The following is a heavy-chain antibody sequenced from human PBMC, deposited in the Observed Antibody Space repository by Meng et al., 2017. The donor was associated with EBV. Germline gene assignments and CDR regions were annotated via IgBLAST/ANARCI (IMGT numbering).Heavy chain of an antibody. CDR3: ASESGRGYTPDY. CDR1: GGTFTSDA. D-gene: IGHD3-10*01. V-gene: IGHV1-69*01. Sequence: VQGVQSGAEVSKPGSSVTVSCNTSGGTFTSDAISWVRQAPGQGLEWMGGLIPMSGAPNYAQKFQGRITITADESTSTHYMDLSSLRSEDTAVYYCASESGRGYTPDYWGQGTLVTVSS. J-gene: IGHJ4*02. CDR2: LIPMSGAP.